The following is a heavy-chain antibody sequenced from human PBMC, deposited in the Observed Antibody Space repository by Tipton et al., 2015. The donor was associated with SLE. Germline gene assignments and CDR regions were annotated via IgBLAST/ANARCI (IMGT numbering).Heavy chain of an antibody. CDR1: GGSISSYY. D-gene: IGHD6-13*01. V-gene: IGHV4-4*07. Sequence: TLSLTCTVSGGSISSYYWSWIRQPAGKGLEWIGRIYTSGSTNYNPSLKSRVTISVDTSKNQFSLKLSSVTAADTAVYYCARVDSSSSRTGFDPWGQGTLVTVSS. CDR2: IYTSGST. J-gene: IGHJ5*02. CDR3: ARVDSSSSRTGFDP.